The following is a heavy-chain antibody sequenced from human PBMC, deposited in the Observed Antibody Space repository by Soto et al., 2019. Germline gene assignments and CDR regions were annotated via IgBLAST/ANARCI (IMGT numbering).Heavy chain of an antibody. J-gene: IGHJ4*02. CDR2: ITHDGYNR. CDR1: GFSFSYYG. V-gene: IGHV3-30*18. D-gene: IGHD6-6*01. CDR3: AKGGSFDI. Sequence: QVQLVESGGSVVQPGGSRRLSCAASGFSFSYYGLHWVRQAPGKGLEWLALITHDGYNRYYAVSVKGRFTISRDNSKNTIFLQMNSLKSEDTAVYYCAKGGSFDIWGQGTPVTVSS.